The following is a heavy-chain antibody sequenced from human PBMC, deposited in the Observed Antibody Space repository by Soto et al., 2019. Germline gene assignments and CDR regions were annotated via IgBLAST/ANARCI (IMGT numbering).Heavy chain of an antibody. CDR1: GGSISSGGYY. J-gene: IGHJ4*02. Sequence: SETLSLTCTVSGGSISSGGYYWSWIRQHPGKGLEWIGYIYYSGSTYYNQSLKSRVTISVDTSKNQLYLKLSSVTAAYTAVYYCARDVRDFWSGYYLDYWGQGTLVTVSS. V-gene: IGHV4-31*03. CDR2: IYYSGST. D-gene: IGHD3-3*01. CDR3: ARDVRDFWSGYYLDY.